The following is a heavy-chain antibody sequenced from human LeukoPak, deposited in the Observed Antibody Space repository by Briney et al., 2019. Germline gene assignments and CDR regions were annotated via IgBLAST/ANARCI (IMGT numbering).Heavy chain of an antibody. V-gene: IGHV3-7*01. CDR2: INQDGSVK. CDR1: GFTFSSYS. Sequence: GGSLRLSCAASGFTFSSYSMNWVRQAPGKGLEWVANINQDGSVKQYVDSVKGRFTISRDNAKNSVYVQMNSLRVEDTAVYYCAAGDTFDIWGQGTLVTVSS. CDR3: AAGDTFDI. J-gene: IGHJ3*02. D-gene: IGHD3-16*01.